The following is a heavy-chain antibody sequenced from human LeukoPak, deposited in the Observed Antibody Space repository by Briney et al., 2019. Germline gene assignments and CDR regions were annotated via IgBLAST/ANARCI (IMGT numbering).Heavy chain of an antibody. V-gene: IGHV4-59*01. CDR3: ARLKCISTTCPSRYVMDV. CDR2: IYYSGST. J-gene: IGHJ6*02. D-gene: IGHD2-2*01. Sequence: SETLSLTCSVSGGSISCYYWSWIRQPPGNGLEYIGYIYYSGSTNYNPSLKSRVTISVDTSKDQFSLNLTSVTAADTAVYYCARLKCISTTCPSRYVMDVWGQGTTVTVSS. CDR1: GGSISCYY.